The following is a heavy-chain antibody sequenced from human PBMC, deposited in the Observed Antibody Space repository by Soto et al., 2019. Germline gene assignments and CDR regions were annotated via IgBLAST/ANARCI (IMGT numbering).Heavy chain of an antibody. Sequence: DVQLVESGGGLIQPGESLRLSCAAFGLTISGKKYVAWVRQAPGKGLEWVSALYDVDGSFYADSVKARFTTPSDSSKTTVYHQKNDLSPDDAAVYYCATWNEREHAYDVLVQGTTVTVSS. CDR2: LYDVDGS. CDR1: GLTISGKKY. V-gene: IGHV3-53*01. CDR3: ATWNEREHAYDV. D-gene: IGHD1-1*01. J-gene: IGHJ3*01.